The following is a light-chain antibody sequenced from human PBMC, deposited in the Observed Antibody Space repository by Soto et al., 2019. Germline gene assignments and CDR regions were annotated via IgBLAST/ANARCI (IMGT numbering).Light chain of an antibody. J-gene: IGKJ4*01. CDR1: QSMSGW. CDR3: QQYNSYSLT. CDR2: DAS. V-gene: IGKV1-5*01. Sequence: DIQMTQSPSTLSASVGDRVTITCRAGQSMSGWLAWYQQKPGKAPKLLIYDASNLESGVPSRFSGSGSGTEFTLTISSLQPDDFATYYCQQYNSYSLTFGGGTKVDIK.